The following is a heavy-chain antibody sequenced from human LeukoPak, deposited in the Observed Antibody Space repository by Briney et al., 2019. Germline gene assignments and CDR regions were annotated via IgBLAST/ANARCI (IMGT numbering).Heavy chain of an antibody. CDR2: ISHSGST. V-gene: IGHV4-30-2*01. CDR3: AGHGSGSYLGAFDI. D-gene: IGHD3-10*01. Sequence: SETLSLTCTVSGGSISSGGYYCSWIRQPPGKGLEWIGYISHSGSTYYNPSLKSRVTISVDRSKNQFSLKVTSVTAADTAVYYCAGHGSGSYLGAFDIWGQGTMVTVSS. CDR1: GGSISSGGYY. J-gene: IGHJ3*02.